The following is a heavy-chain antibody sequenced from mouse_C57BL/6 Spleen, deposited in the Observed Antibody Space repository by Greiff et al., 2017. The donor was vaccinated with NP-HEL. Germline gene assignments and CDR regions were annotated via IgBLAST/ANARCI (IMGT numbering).Heavy chain of an antibody. J-gene: IGHJ2*01. V-gene: IGHV5-6*01. D-gene: IGHD1-1*01. Sequence: EVQVVESGGDLVKPGGSLKLSCAASGFTFSSYGMSWVRQTPDKRLEWVATISSGGSYTYYPDSVKGRFTISRDNAKNTLYLQMSSLKSEDTAMYYCAREADYYGSPYFDYWGQGTTLTVSS. CDR1: GFTFSSYG. CDR3: AREADYYGSPYFDY. CDR2: ISSGGSYT.